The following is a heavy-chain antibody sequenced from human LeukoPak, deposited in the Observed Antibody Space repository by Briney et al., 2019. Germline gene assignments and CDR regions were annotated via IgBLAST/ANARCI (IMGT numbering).Heavy chain of an antibody. Sequence: GRSLRLSCAASGFTFSSYGMHWVRQTPGKGLEWVAVIWSDGSNKYYADSVKGRFTISRDNSENTLYLQMNSLRAEDTVVYYCARGSGSFSGGFDYWGQGTLVTVSS. J-gene: IGHJ4*02. V-gene: IGHV3-33*01. CDR1: GFTFSSYG. CDR3: ARGSGSFSGGFDY. CDR2: IWSDGSNK. D-gene: IGHD1-26*01.